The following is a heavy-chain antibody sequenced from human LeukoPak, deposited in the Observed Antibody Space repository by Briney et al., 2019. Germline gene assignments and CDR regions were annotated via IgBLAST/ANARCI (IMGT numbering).Heavy chain of an antibody. CDR2: IYYSGST. J-gene: IGHJ4*02. Sequence: PSQTLSPTCTVSAGSISSSSYYWGWIRQPPGKGLEWIGIIYYSGSTYYNPSLKSRVTISVDTSKNQFSLKLSSVTAADTAVYYCARLNYYYDSSGYYPSSPFDYWGQGTLVTVSS. CDR1: AGSISSSSYY. CDR3: ARLNYYYDSSGYYPSSPFDY. D-gene: IGHD3-22*01. V-gene: IGHV4-39*01.